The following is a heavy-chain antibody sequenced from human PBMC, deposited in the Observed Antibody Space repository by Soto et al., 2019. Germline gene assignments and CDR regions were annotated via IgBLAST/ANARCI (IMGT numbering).Heavy chain of an antibody. CDR2: ISYSAST. CDR1: GGSISSGGFH. D-gene: IGHD4-17*01. V-gene: IGHV4-31*03. Sequence: QVQLQESGPGLVKPSQTPSLTCTVSGGSISSGGFHWSWIRHHPGKGLEWIGYISYSASTYYNPSLKSRVSISVDTSKTQFSLKLSSVTPADTAVYYCARDTNYGGNSGYYYGMDVWGQGTTVTVSS. CDR3: ARDTNYGGNSGYYYGMDV. J-gene: IGHJ6*02.